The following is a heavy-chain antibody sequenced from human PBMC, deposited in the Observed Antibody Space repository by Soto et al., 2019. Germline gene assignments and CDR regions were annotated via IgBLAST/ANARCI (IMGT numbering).Heavy chain of an antibody. D-gene: IGHD1-26*01. CDR2: ISYDGSNK. Sequence: QVQLVESGGGVVQPGRSLRLSCAASGFTFSSYAMHWVRQAPGKGLEWVAVISYDGSNKYYADSVKGRFTISRDNSKNTLYLQMNSLRAEDTVVYYCASVGGVGAINFDYWGQGTLVTVSS. J-gene: IGHJ4*02. V-gene: IGHV3-30-3*01. CDR1: GFTFSSYA. CDR3: ASVGGVGAINFDY.